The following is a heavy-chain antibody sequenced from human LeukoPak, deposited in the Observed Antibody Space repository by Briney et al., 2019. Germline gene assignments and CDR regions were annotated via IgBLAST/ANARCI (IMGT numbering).Heavy chain of an antibody. CDR2: IIPIFGTA. Sequence: EASVKVSCKASGGTFSSYAISWVRQAPGQGLEWMGGIIPIFGTANYAQKFQGRVTITADESTSTAYMELSSLRSEDTAVYYCAGDIVVVPAVVFNYYGMDVWGQGTTVTVSS. CDR3: AGDIVVVPAVVFNYYGMDV. J-gene: IGHJ6*02. CDR1: GGTFSSYA. D-gene: IGHD2-2*01. V-gene: IGHV1-69*13.